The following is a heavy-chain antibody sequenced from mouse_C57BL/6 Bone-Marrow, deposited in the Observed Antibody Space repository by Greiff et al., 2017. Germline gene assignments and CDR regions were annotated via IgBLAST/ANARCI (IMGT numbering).Heavy chain of an antibody. CDR3: ARIPPITTVVAYYFDY. CDR1: GFSLSTFGMG. D-gene: IGHD1-1*01. V-gene: IGHV8-8*01. J-gene: IGHJ2*01. CDR2: IWWDDDK. Sequence: QVTLKECGPGILQPSQTLSLTCSFSGFSLSTFGMGVGWIRQPSGKGLEWLAHIWWDDDKYYNPALKSRLTISKDTSKNQVFLKIANVDTADTATYYCARIPPITTVVAYYFDYWGQGTTLTVSS.